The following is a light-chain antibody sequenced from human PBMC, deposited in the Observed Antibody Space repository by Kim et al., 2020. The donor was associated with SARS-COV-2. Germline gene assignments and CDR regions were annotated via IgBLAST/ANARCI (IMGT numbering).Light chain of an antibody. Sequence: LSPGKRATVSCSASQSVSSFLVWYQQKPGQTPRLLVFDASTRATGIPARFSGSGSGTDFTLTISSLEPDDFAVYYCQQRFNWPLTFGGGTKVDIK. CDR1: QSVSSF. CDR3: QQRFNWPLT. J-gene: IGKJ4*01. CDR2: DAS. V-gene: IGKV3-11*01.